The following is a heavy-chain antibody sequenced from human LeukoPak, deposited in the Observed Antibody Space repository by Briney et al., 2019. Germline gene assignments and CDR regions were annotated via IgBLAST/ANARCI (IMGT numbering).Heavy chain of an antibody. CDR3: ARDLQRGDIDY. V-gene: IGHV1-18*01. CDR1: GYTFTSYG. J-gene: IGHJ4*02. Sequence: EALVKVSCKASGYTFTSYGISWVRQAPGQGLEWMGWISAYNGNTNYAQKLQGRVTMTTDTSTSTAYMELRSLRSDDTAVYYCARDLQRGDIDYWGQGTLVTVSS. D-gene: IGHD3-10*01. CDR2: ISAYNGNT.